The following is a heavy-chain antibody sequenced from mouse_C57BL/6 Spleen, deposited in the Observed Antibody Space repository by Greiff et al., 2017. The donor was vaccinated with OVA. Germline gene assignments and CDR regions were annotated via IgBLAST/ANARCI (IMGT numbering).Heavy chain of an antibody. CDR1: GFTFSSYA. V-gene: IGHV5-4*01. CDR2: ISDGGSYT. Sequence: EVKLMESGGGLVKPGGSLKLSCAASGFTFSSYAMSWVRQTPEKRLEWVATISDGGSYTYYPDNVKGRFTISRDNAKNNLYLQMSHLKSEDTAMYYCARDGEIYYYGSSYFDYWGQGTTLTVSS. J-gene: IGHJ2*01. CDR3: ARDGEIYYYGSSYFDY. D-gene: IGHD1-1*01.